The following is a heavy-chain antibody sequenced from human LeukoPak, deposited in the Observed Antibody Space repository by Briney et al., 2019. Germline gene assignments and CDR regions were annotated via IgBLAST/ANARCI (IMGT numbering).Heavy chain of an antibody. V-gene: IGHV3-33*01. Sequence: GVSLRLSCAASGFTFSSYGMHWVRQAPGKGLEWVAVIWYDGSNKYYADSVKGRFTISRDNSKNTLYLQMNSRRAEDTAVYYCARARDYVVNYWGQGTLVTVSS. CDR2: IWYDGSNK. D-gene: IGHD4-17*01. J-gene: IGHJ4*02. CDR3: ARARDYVVNY. CDR1: GFTFSSYG.